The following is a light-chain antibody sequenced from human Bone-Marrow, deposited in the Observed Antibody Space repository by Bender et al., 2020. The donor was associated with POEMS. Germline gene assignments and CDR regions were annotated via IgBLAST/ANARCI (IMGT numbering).Light chain of an antibody. V-gene: IGLV2-14*01. CDR1: SSDVGGYNS. CDR2: DVT. J-gene: IGLJ3*02. CDR3: AVWDDSLNGWV. Sequence: QSALTQPASVSGSPGQSITISCTGSSSDVGGYNSVCWHQQHPGKAPKLMIYDVTNRPSGVSYRFSGSKSGDTASLTISGLQAEDEADYYCAVWDDSLNGWVFGGGTKLTVL.